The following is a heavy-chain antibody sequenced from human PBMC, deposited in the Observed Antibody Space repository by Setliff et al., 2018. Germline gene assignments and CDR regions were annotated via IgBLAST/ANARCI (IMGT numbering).Heavy chain of an antibody. CDR1: GVTFSSYA. J-gene: IGHJ4*02. V-gene: IGHV3-23*01. CDR2: ISGSGGST. Sequence: PGGSLRLSCAASGVTFSSYAMTWVRQAPGKGLEWVSSISGSGGSTYHADSVKGRFTISRDNSKNTLYLQMNSLRAEDTAVYYCAGGPRWYDSSGYYFRTDNWGQGTLVTVSS. CDR3: AGGPRWYDSSGYYFRTDN. D-gene: IGHD3-22*01.